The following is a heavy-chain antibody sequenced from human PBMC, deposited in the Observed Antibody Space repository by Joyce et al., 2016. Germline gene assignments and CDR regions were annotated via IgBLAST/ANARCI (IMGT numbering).Heavy chain of an antibody. CDR3: ARGLVVTGTRVRGYNYGYSS. V-gene: IGHV4-34*01. D-gene: IGHD5-18*01. J-gene: IGHJ5*02. CDR1: GGSFSGYY. CDR2: VNHSGST. Sequence: QVQLHQWGGGLLKPSETLSLTCAVYGGSFSGYYWSWIRQPPGKGLEWIGEVNHSGSTSYDESLKSRVTISVDTSKNQLSLNLTSVTAADTAVYFCARGLVVTGTRVRGYNYGYSSWGQGTLVTVSS.